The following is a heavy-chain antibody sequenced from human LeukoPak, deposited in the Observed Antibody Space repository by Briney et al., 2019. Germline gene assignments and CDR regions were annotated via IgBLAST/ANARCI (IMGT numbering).Heavy chain of an antibody. D-gene: IGHD3-22*01. CDR2: VYYTGST. Sequence: SETLSLTCTVSGGSISNYYWSWIRQPPGKGLEWIGDVYYTGSTNYNPSLKSRVTISIHTSKNQFSLRLISVTAADTAIYYCARDTGYYDRSGIFDYWGQGTLVTVSS. CDR1: GGSISNYY. CDR3: ARDTGYYDRSGIFDY. J-gene: IGHJ4*02. V-gene: IGHV4-59*01.